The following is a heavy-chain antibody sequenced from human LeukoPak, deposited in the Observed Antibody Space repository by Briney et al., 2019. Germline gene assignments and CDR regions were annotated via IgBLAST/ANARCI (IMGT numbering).Heavy chain of an antibody. J-gene: IGHJ5*02. V-gene: IGHV1-2*02. D-gene: IGHD2-2*01. CDR3: ARAQQLLFNWFDP. CDR1: GYTFTGYY. Sequence: ASVKVSCKASGYTFTGYYMHWVRQALGQGLEWMGWINPNSGGTNYAQKFQGGVTMTRDTSISTAYMELSRLRSDDTAVYYCARAQQLLFNWFDPWGQGTLVTVSS. CDR2: INPNSGGT.